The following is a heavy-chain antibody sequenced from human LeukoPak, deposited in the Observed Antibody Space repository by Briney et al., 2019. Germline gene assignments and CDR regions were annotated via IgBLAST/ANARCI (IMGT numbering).Heavy chain of an antibody. CDR1: GFTFSSYG. CDR2: AYGDGTDK. Sequence: GGSLRLSCAASGFTFSSYGMHWVRQAPGKGLEWVAVAYGDGTDKYYADSVKGRFTISKDLSQNRLYMQMNSLRAEDAAMYYCATGGRFCYDLWGQGTLVTVSS. D-gene: IGHD2-15*01. J-gene: IGHJ4*02. V-gene: IGHV3-33*08. CDR3: ATGGRFCYDL.